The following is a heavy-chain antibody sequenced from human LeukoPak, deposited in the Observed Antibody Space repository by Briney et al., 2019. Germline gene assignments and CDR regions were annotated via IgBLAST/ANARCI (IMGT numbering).Heavy chain of an antibody. CDR3: ASLAPPAY. CDR1: GFTFNNGP. J-gene: IGHJ4*02. Sequence: GSLRLSCAASGFTFNNGPMSWVRQAPGKGLEWIGSIYYSGSTYYNPSLKSRVTISVDTSKNQFSLKLSSVTAADTAVYYCASLAPPAYWGQGTLVTVSS. D-gene: IGHD2-2*01. CDR2: IYYSGST. V-gene: IGHV4-59*05.